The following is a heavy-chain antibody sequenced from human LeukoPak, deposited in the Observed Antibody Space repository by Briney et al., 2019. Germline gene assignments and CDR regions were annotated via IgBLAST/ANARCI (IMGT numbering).Heavy chain of an antibody. Sequence: GGSLRLSCAASGFTFSSYWMHWVRQAPGKGLVWVSRINSDGSSTSYADSVKGRFTISRDNAKNTLYLQMNSLRAEDTAVYYGARVPNYADALFYWGQGTLVTVSS. CDR2: INSDGSST. D-gene: IGHD1-7*01. CDR1: GFTFSSYW. V-gene: IGHV3-74*01. J-gene: IGHJ4*02. CDR3: ARVPNYADALFY.